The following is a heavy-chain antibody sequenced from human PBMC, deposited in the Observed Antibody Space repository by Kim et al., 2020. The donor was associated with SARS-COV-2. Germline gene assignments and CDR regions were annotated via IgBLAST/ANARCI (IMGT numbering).Heavy chain of an antibody. CDR1: GFTFSSYG. J-gene: IGHJ4*02. D-gene: IGHD3-3*01. CDR3: VREAYDFWSASLPRDDY. Sequence: GGSLRLSCAATGFTFSSYGMTWVRQAPGKGLEWVSFISSSNSYIYYADSVKGRFTISRDNAKSSLYLQMNSLRAEDTAVYYCVREAYDFWSASLPRDDYWGQGTLVTVSS. V-gene: IGHV3-21*06. CDR2: ISSSNSYI.